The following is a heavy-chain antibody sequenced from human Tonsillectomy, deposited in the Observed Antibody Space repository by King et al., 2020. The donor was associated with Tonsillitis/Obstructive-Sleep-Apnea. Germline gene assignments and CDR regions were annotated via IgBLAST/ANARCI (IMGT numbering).Heavy chain of an antibody. CDR1: GFTFSNAW. V-gene: IGHV3-15*07. D-gene: IGHD3-10*01. CDR3: TTDAEVSYYFGSGDY. Sequence: VQLVESGGGLVKPGGSLRLSCAASGFTFSNAWMNWVRQAPGKGLEWVGRIKSKTDGGTKDYAAPVKGRFTISRDDSKNTLYLQMNSLKTEDTAVYYYTTDAEVSYYFGSGDYWGQGTLVTVSS. CDR2: IKSKTDGGTK. J-gene: IGHJ4*02.